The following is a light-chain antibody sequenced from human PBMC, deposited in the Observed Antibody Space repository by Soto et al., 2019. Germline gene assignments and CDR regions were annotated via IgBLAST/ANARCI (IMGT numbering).Light chain of an antibody. CDR1: QTLSNY. CDR2: GAY. Sequence: DIQMTQSPSSVSASVGDRVTITCRASQTLSNYLTWFQQKPGKAPKVLIYGAYTLQSGVQSRFSGSGSGAEFTLTIRNLQPEDSATYYCKQSFSPLLTFGGGTKVDIK. J-gene: IGKJ4*01. V-gene: IGKV1-39*01. CDR3: KQSFSPLLT.